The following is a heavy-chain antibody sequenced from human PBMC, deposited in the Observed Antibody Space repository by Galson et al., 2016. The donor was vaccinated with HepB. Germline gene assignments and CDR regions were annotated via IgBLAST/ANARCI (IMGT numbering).Heavy chain of an antibody. J-gene: IGHJ4*02. CDR2: TDVDGRNT. CDR1: GFTFVNYW. V-gene: IGHV3-74*03. D-gene: IGHD2-15*01. Sequence: SLRLSCAASGFTFVNYWMHWVSQAPGKGLVWVSRTDVDGRNTAYAYSVEGRFTISRDNAKNILYLQMNSLRIDDTAVYYCARGPSSAHYYFDYWGQVALVSVSS. CDR3: ARGPSSAHYYFDY.